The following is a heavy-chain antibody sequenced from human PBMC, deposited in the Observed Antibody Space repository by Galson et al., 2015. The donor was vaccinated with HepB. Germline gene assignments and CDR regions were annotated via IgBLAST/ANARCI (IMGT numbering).Heavy chain of an antibody. CDR1: GYTFTSYD. Sequence: SVKVSCKASGYTFTSYDIYWVRQAPGQGLEWMGWISPYNGDTNYAQNIQGRVTMTTDTSTSTAYMELRSLRSDDTAVYYCARVGVGGGGYSWFDPWGQGTLVTVSA. D-gene: IGHD1-26*01. CDR2: ISPYNGDT. J-gene: IGHJ5*02. CDR3: ARVGVGGGGYSWFDP. V-gene: IGHV1-18*01.